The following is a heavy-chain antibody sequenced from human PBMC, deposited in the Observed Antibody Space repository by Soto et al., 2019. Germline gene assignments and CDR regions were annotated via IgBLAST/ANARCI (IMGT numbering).Heavy chain of an antibody. J-gene: IGHJ5*02. D-gene: IGHD3-3*01. V-gene: IGHV3-30*18. CDR1: GFIFSRDG. CDR2: ISYHGSDI. CDR3: AKPKGGDNPFCP. Sequence: QVQLVESGGGVVQPGTSLTLSCAASGFIFSRDGMHWVRQAPGKGLEWVAVISYHGSDIYYADSVKGRFTISRDNSKNTVYPQMNNLRPEDTAPYYCAKPKGGDNPFCPWGQGTLVTVSS.